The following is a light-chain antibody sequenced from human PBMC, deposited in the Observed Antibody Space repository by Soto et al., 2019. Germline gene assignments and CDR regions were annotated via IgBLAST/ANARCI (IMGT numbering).Light chain of an antibody. CDR1: QSVSSSY. V-gene: IGKV3-20*01. J-gene: IGKJ5*01. CDR2: GAS. Sequence: EIVLTQSPGTLSLSPGERATLSCRASQSVSSSYLAWYQQKPGQAPRLLIYGASSRATGIPDRFSGSGSGTDFTLTISRLEPEDSAVYYCQQFGDSPITFGQGTRLEMK. CDR3: QQFGDSPIT.